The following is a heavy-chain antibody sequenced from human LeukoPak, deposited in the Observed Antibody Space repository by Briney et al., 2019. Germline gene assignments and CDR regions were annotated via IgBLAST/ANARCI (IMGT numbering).Heavy chain of an antibody. Sequence: SETLSLTCIVSGGSVRSSSYYWGWIRQPPGKGLEWIGSLHYTGSTYNNPTLKSRVTMSVDTSKNQFSLNLISVTAADTAVYYCATVTDVYSGSPDAFDIWGQGTMVTVSS. J-gene: IGHJ3*02. V-gene: IGHV4-39*07. CDR3: ATVTDVYSGSPDAFDI. CDR2: LHYTGST. D-gene: IGHD1-26*01. CDR1: GGSVRSSSYY.